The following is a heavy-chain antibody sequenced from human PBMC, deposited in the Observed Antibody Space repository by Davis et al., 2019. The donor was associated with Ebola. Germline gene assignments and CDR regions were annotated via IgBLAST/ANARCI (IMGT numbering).Heavy chain of an antibody. V-gene: IGHV3-66*02. CDR1: GFTVSSNY. D-gene: IGHD3-16*01. CDR2: ISSSGRT. Sequence: GESLKISCAASGFTVSSNYMSWVRQAPGKGLEWVAVISSSGRTFYADSVKGRFTISRDNSNNTLYLQMDTLRSEDTAVYHCARGISGGTVTLGDWGQGTLVTVSS. CDR3: ARGISGGTVTLGD. J-gene: IGHJ1*01.